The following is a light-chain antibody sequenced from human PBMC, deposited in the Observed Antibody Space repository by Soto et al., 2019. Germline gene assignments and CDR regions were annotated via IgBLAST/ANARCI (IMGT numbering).Light chain of an antibody. CDR2: DAS. V-gene: IGKV1-5*01. Sequence: DIQMTQSPSTLSVSVGDRVTITCRASQSISSWLAWYQQKPGKAPNLLIYDASNLESGVPSRFSGSGSGTEFTLTISSLQPDDFATYYCQQYNSYQWTFGQGTRWIS. CDR3: QQYNSYQWT. J-gene: IGKJ1*01. CDR1: QSISSW.